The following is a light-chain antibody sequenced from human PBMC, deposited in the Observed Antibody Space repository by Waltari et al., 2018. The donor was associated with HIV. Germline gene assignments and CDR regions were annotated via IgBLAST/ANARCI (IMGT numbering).Light chain of an antibody. Sequence: EIVLTQSPATLSLSPGERATLSCRASQSVRNYLAWYQHKPGQSPRLLIYETSKRATGTAARFSGSGSGTDFSLTISSLEPEDVGVYYCQQRSNWPPITFGQWTRVEIK. V-gene: IGKV3-11*01. CDR1: QSVRNY. CDR3: QQRSNWPPIT. CDR2: ETS. J-gene: IGKJ5*01.